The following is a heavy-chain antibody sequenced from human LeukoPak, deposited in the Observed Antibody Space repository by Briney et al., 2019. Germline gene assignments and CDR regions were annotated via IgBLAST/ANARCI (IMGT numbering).Heavy chain of an antibody. D-gene: IGHD2-2*01. J-gene: IGHJ2*01. Sequence: LSLTCAVYGGSFSGYYWSWIRQPPGKGLEWIGEINHSGSTNYNPSLKSRVTISVDTSKNQFSLKLSSVTAADTAVYYCARRHQLRDWYFDIWGRGTLVTVSS. CDR2: INHSGST. V-gene: IGHV4-34*01. CDR3: ARRHQLRDWYFDI. CDR1: GGSFSGYY.